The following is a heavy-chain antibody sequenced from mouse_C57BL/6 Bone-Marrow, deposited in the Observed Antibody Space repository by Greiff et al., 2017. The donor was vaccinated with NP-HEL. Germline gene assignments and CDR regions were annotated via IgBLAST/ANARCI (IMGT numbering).Heavy chain of an antibody. J-gene: IGHJ2*01. CDR1: GYSITSGYY. V-gene: IGHV3-6*01. D-gene: IGHD1-1*01. CDR3: ARKDYGSSYDDYFDY. Sequence: EVKLLESGPGLVKPSQSLSLTCSVTGYSITSGYYWNWIRQFPGNKLEWMGYISYDGSNNYNPSLKNRISITRDTSKNQFFLKLNSLTTEDTATYYCARKDYGSSYDDYFDYWGQGTTLTVSS. CDR2: ISYDGSN.